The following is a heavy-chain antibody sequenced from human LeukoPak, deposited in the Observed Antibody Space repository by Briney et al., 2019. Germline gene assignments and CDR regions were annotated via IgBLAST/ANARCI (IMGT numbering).Heavy chain of an antibody. D-gene: IGHD6-19*01. CDR2: IYYSGST. J-gene: IGHJ3*02. V-gene: IGHV4-59*01. CDR3: ARDMGIAVAGPDAFDI. CDR1: GGSISGYY. Sequence: PSETLSLTCTVSGGSISGYYWSWIRQPPGKGLEWIGYIYYSGSTNYNPSLKSRVTISVDTSKNQFSLKLSSVTAADTAVYYCARDMGIAVAGPDAFDIWGQGTMVTVSS.